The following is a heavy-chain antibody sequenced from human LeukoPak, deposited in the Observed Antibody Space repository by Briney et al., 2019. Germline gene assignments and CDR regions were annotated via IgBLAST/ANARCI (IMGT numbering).Heavy chain of an antibody. CDR2: IYYSGST. CDR3: ARDLCSSPSCYSENWFDP. V-gene: IGHV4-39*07. CDR1: GGSISSSSYY. D-gene: IGHD2-2*01. Sequence: PSDTLSPTCTVSGGSISSSSYYWGWIRQPPGKGLEWIGSIYYSGSTYYNPSLKSRVPISVDTSKTQFSLKLSSVTAADTAVYYCARDLCSSPSCYSENWFDPWGQGTLVTVSS. J-gene: IGHJ5*02.